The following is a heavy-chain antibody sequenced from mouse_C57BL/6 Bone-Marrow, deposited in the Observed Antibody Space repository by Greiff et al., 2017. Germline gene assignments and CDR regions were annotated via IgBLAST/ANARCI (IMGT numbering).Heavy chain of an antibody. CDR3: ARDEDYFYYCAMDY. CDR1: GFTFSSYA. D-gene: IGHD1-1*01. J-gene: IGHJ4*01. V-gene: IGHV5-4*01. Sequence: EVKLVESGGGLVKPGGSLKLSCAASGFTFSSYAMSWVRQTPEKRLEWVATISDGGSYTYYPDNVKGRFTISRDNAMNNLYLQMSHLKSEDTAMYYCARDEDYFYYCAMDYWGQGTSVTVSS. CDR2: ISDGGSYT.